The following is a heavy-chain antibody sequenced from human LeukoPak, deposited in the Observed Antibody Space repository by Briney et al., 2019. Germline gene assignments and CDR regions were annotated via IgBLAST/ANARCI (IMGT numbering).Heavy chain of an antibody. V-gene: IGHV3-33*01. CDR3: ARDLLESLGGPFDY. Sequence: QPGGSLRLSCAASGFTSSSYGMHWVRQAPGKGLEWVAVIWYDGSNKYYADSVKGRFTISRDNSKNTLYLQMNSLRAEDTAVYYCARDLLESLGGPFDYWGQGTLVTVSS. J-gene: IGHJ4*02. CDR2: IWYDGSNK. D-gene: IGHD3-16*01. CDR1: GFTSSSYG.